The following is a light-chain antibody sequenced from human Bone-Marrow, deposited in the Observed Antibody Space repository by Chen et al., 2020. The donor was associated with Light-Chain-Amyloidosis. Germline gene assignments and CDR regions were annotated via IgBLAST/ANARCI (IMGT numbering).Light chain of an antibody. Sequence: TVVTQEPPLTVSPGGPLTLTRASSTGAFTNDFSPNWFQHKPGQAPRTLIYSTSNKHSWTPARFSGSLLGGKAALKVSDVQPEDEADYYCLLYYSDARTWVFGGGTKVTVL. CDR3: LLYYSDARTWV. V-gene: IGLV7-43*01. J-gene: IGLJ3*02. CDR1: TGAFTNDFS. CDR2: STS.